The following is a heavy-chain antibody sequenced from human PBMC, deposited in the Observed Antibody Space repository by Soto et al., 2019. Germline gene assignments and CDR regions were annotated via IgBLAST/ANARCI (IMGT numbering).Heavy chain of an antibody. CDR2: IYHSGST. J-gene: IGHJ4*02. CDR1: GGSISSGGYS. Sequence: QLQLQESGSGLVKPSQTLSLTCAVSGGSISSGGYSWSWIRQPPGKGLEWIGYIYHSGSTYYNPSLKRRVTISVDRSKNQFSLKLSSVTAADTAVYYCAREGGAAAGNYYFDYWGQGTLVTVSS. D-gene: IGHD6-13*01. V-gene: IGHV4-30-2*01. CDR3: AREGGAAAGNYYFDY.